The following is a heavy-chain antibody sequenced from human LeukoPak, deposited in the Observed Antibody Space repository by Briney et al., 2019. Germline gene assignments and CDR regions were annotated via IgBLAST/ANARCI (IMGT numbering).Heavy chain of an antibody. Sequence: PGGSLRLSCAASGFTFSSYGMHWVRQAPGKGLEWVAVISYDGSNKYYADSVKGRFTISRDNSKNTLYLQMNSLRAEDTAVYYCARPVPGIAVAGTYFDCWGQGTLVTVSS. V-gene: IGHV3-30*03. CDR2: ISYDGSNK. CDR1: GFTFSSYG. CDR3: ARPVPGIAVAGTYFDC. D-gene: IGHD6-19*01. J-gene: IGHJ4*02.